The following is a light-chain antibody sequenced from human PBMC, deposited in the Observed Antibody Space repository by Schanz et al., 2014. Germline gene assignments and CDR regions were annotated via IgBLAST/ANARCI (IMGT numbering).Light chain of an antibody. Sequence: QSALTQPASVSGSPGQSITISCTGTSSDVGSYNLVSWYQQHPDKAPKLIIYEGTKRPSGVSNRFSGSESGNTASLTISRLQAEDEADYYCCSYAGSSTLVFGGGTKLTVL. CDR1: SSDVGSYNL. CDR3: CSYAGSSTLV. J-gene: IGLJ2*01. V-gene: IGLV2-23*01. CDR2: EGT.